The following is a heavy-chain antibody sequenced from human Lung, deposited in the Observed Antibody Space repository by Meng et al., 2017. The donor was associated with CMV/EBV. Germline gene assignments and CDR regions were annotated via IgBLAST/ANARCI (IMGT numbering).Heavy chain of an antibody. CDR2: IRFDGSK. J-gene: IGHJ3*02. CDR1: GFGDYG. Sequence: GGSLRLXCAASGFGDYGMRWVRQAPGKGLEWVAFIRFDGSKYYLDSVKGRFTISRDSSKNTVYLQMDSLRAEATAVYHCAKDGGLPGTIFFAFDMWGQGAMVTVSS. V-gene: IGHV3-30*02. D-gene: IGHD3-9*01. CDR3: AKDGGLPGTIFFAFDM.